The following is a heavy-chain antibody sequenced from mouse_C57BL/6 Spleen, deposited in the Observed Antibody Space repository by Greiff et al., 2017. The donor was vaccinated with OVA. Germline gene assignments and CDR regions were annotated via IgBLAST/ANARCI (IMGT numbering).Heavy chain of an antibody. CDR1: GYTFTSYW. CDR3: ARRGIYYGYDNWYFDV. CDR2: IDPSDSYT. D-gene: IGHD2-2*01. Sequence: QVQLQQSGAELVRPGTSVKLSCKASGYTFTSYWMHWVKQRPGQGLEWIGVIDPSDSYTNYNQKFKGKATLTVDTSSSTAYMQLSSLTSEDSAVYYCARRGIYYGYDNWYFDVWGTGTTVTVSS. J-gene: IGHJ1*03. V-gene: IGHV1-59*01.